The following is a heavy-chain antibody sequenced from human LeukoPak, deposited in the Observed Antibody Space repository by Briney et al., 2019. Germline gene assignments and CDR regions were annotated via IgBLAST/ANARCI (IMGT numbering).Heavy chain of an antibody. CDR1: GGTFSRYS. Sequence: SVKVPCKASGGTFSRYSISLVGQAPRQGLEWTGRLMPIFGTANYAQKLQGRVTTTTDESTSTAYTELSSLRSEDTAVYYCARDPRGYSYGYLRSNNWFDPWGQGTLVTVSS. CDR2: LMPIFGTA. V-gene: IGHV1-69*05. D-gene: IGHD5-18*01. J-gene: IGHJ5*02. CDR3: ARDPRGYSYGYLRSNNWFDP.